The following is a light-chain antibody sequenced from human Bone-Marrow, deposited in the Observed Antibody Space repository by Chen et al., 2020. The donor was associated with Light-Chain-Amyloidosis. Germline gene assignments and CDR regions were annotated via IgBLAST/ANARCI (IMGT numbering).Light chain of an antibody. V-gene: IGLV1-47*01. CDR1: SSNIGSNY. J-gene: IGLJ2*01. CDR3: SAWEDSLSAVV. Sequence: QSVLTQPPSASGTPGQRVTISCSGTSSNIGSNYIYWYQQFPGTAPKLLIYRNNQRSSGVTDRFSGSKSGTSASLAISGLRPEDEADYYCSAWEDSLSAVVFGGGTKLTVL. CDR2: RNN.